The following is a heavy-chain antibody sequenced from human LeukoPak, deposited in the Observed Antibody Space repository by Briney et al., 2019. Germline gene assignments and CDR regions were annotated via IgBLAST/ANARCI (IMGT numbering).Heavy chain of an antibody. CDR2: VFHSGGT. V-gene: IGHV4-39*01. CDR3: ARHVDSTSSRPYYYYMDV. J-gene: IGHJ6*03. CDR1: GDFISSSSYY. Sequence: SETLSLTCTVSGDFISSSSYYWAWIRQSPGKGLEWLGSVFHSGGTNYNPSLKSRVTISVDTSKNQFSLKLSSVTAADTAVYYCARHVDSTSSRPYYYYMDVWGKGTTVTVSS. D-gene: IGHD6-6*01.